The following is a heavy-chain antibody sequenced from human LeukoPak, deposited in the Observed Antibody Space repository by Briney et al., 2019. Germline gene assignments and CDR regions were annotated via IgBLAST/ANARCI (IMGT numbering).Heavy chain of an antibody. D-gene: IGHD3-22*01. CDR3: ARHLHYYDSSGYYDY. Sequence: PSETLSLTCTVCGGSISSYYWSWMRQPPGKGLEWIGYIYTSESTNYNPSLKSRVTISVDTSKNQFSLKLSSVTAADTAVYYCARHLHYYDSSGYYDYWGQGTLVTVSS. V-gene: IGHV4-4*09. J-gene: IGHJ4*02. CDR1: GGSISSYY. CDR2: IYTSEST.